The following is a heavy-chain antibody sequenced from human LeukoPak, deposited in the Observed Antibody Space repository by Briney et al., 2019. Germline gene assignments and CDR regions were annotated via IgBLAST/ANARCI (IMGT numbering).Heavy chain of an antibody. CDR1: GFTFSSYA. Sequence: GGSLRLSCAASGFTFSSYAMSWVRQAPGKGLEWVSAISGSGGSTYYADSVKGRFTISRDNSKNTLYLQMNSLRAEDTAVYYCEKDYRRSGATRPRLGFDYWGQGTLVTVSS. CDR3: EKDYRRSGATRPRLGFDY. CDR2: ISGSGGST. V-gene: IGHV3-23*01. J-gene: IGHJ4*02. D-gene: IGHD1-26*01.